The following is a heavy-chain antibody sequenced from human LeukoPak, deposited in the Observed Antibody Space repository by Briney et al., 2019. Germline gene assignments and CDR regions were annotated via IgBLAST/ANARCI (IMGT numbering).Heavy chain of an antibody. J-gene: IGHJ4*02. V-gene: IGHV4-4*07. D-gene: IGHD4-23*01. CDR1: GGSISSYS. Sequence: PSETLSLTYTVSGGSISSYSWSWIRQPAGKGLEWIGRMYASGSTNYNPSLKRRVTMSVDKSKNQFSLKLSSVTAADTAVYYCARPDYGGVLDYWGQGTLVIVSS. CDR2: MYASGST. CDR3: ARPDYGGVLDY.